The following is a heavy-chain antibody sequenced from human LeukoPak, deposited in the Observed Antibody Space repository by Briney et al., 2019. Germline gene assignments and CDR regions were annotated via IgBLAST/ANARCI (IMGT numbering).Heavy chain of an antibody. CDR1: GFTFSSYA. Sequence: GGSLRLSCAASGFTFSSYAMHWVRQAPGKGLEWVAVISYDGSNKYYADSVKGRFTISRDNSKNTLYPQMNSLRAEDTAVYYCARDRVVAGSYFDYWGQGTLVTVSS. CDR2: ISYDGSNK. J-gene: IGHJ4*02. D-gene: IGHD2-2*01. V-gene: IGHV3-30-3*01. CDR3: ARDRVVAGSYFDY.